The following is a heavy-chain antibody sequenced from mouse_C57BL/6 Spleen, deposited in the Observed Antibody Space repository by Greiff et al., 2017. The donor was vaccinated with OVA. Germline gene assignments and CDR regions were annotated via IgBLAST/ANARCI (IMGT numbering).Heavy chain of an antibody. CDR2: IHPNSGST. V-gene: IGHV1-64*01. D-gene: IGHD1-1*01. J-gene: IGHJ2*01. Sequence: QVQLQQPGAELVKPGASVKLSCKASGYTFTSYWMHWVKQRPGQGLEWIGMIHPNSGSTKYNEKFKSKATLTVDKSSSTAYMQLSSLTSEDSAVYYCARSGGTTVVATRYFDYWGQGTTLTVSS. CDR1: GYTFTSYW. CDR3: ARSGGTTVVATRYFDY.